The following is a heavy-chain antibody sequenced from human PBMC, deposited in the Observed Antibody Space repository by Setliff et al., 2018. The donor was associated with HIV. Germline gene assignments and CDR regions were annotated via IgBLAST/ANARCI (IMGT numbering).Heavy chain of an antibody. CDR2: INVGNGNT. CDR3: ARVGYDFWSGYYTGAFDI. Sequence: ASVKVSCKASGYTFISYAIHWVRQAPGQRLEWTGWINVGNGNTKYSQNFQGRVTFTRDTFASTAYMELSSLRSEDTAVYYCARVGYDFWSGYYTGAFDIWGQGTMVT. CDR1: GYTFISYA. V-gene: IGHV1-3*01. J-gene: IGHJ3*02. D-gene: IGHD3-3*01.